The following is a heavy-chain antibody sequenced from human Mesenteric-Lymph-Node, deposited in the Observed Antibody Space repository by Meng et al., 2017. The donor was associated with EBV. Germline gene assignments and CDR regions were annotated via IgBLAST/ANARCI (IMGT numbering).Heavy chain of an antibody. J-gene: IGHJ4*02. D-gene: IGHD6-19*01. Sequence: VQLQEPGPGLVKPSGTRSLTCAVSGDSISISRWWGWVRQPPGKGLEWIGEISHSGRTTYNPSLKSRVTISADKSKNQFSLKLNSVTAADTAVYYCARSPGWYSLNYWGQGTLVTVSS. CDR3: ARSPGWYSLNY. V-gene: IGHV4-4*02. CDR2: ISHSGRT. CDR1: GDSISISRW.